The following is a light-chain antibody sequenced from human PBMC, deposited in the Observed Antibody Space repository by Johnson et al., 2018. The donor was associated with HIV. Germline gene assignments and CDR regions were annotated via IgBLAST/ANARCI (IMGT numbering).Light chain of an antibody. J-gene: IGLJ1*01. V-gene: IGLV1-51*01. CDR1: SSNIGNNY. CDR3: GTWDSRLSADV. CDR2: DNN. Sequence: QAVLTQPPSVSAAPGQKVTISCSGSSSNIGNNYVSWYQQLPGTAPKLLIYDNNKRPSGIPDRFSGSKSGTSATLGITGLPTGDEADYYCGTWDSRLSADVFVTGTKVTVL.